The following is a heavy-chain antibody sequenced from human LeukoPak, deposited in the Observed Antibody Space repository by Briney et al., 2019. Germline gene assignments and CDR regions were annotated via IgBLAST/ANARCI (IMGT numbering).Heavy chain of an antibody. J-gene: IGHJ3*02. CDR2: IYYRGST. D-gene: IGHD3-22*01. CDR3: ARAKSPNLYYYDSLDAFDI. V-gene: IGHV4-30-4*01. CDR1: GGSISSGDYY. Sequence: SETLSLTCTVSGGSISSGDYYWSWIRQPPGKGLEWIGYIYYRGSTYYNPSLKSRVTISVDTSKNQFSLKLSSVTAADTAVYYCARAKSPNLYYYDSLDAFDIWGQGTMVTVSS.